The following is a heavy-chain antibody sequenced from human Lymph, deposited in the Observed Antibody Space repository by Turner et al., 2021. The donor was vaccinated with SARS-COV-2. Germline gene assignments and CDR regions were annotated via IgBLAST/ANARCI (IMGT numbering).Heavy chain of an antibody. Sequence: QVQLQESGPGLVKPSEPLSLTCTVSGGSVPSSSYYWGWIRQPPGKGLEWIGNIYSSGSTYYNPSLKSRVTISVDTSKNQFSLKLSSVTAADTAVYYCARQGWLRGYFDYWSQGTLVTVSS. V-gene: IGHV4-39*01. CDR1: GGSVPSSSYY. CDR3: ARQGWLRGYFDY. CDR2: IYSSGST. D-gene: IGHD5-18*01. J-gene: IGHJ4*02.